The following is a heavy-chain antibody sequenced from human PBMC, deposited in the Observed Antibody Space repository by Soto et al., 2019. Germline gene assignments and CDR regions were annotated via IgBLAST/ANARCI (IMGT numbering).Heavy chain of an antibody. D-gene: IGHD3-3*01. V-gene: IGHV3-23*01. CDR3: AKSLIYDLWSGYSETGIVGATVPYFDY. J-gene: IGHJ4*02. Sequence: GGSLRLSCAASGFTFSSYAMSWVRQAPGKGLEWVSASSGSGGSSYYADSVKGRFTISRDNSKNTLYLQMNSLRAEETAVYYCAKSLIYDLWSGYSETGIVGATVPYFDYWGQGTLVTVSS. CDR2: SSGSGGSS. CDR1: GFTFSSYA.